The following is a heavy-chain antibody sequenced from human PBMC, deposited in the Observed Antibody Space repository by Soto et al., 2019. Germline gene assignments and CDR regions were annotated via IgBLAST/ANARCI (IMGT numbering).Heavy chain of an antibody. CDR2: ISYDGSNK. CDR3: AKVSGGYQLLFVDFDI. V-gene: IGHV3-30*18. J-gene: IGHJ3*02. Sequence: ESVGGVVQPGRSLRLSCAASGFTFSSYGMHWVRQAPGKGLEWVAVISYDGSNKYYADSVKGRFTISRDNSKNTLYLQMNSLRAEDTAVYYCAKVSGGYQLLFVDFDIWGQGTMVTVSS. D-gene: IGHD2-2*01. CDR1: GFTFSSYG.